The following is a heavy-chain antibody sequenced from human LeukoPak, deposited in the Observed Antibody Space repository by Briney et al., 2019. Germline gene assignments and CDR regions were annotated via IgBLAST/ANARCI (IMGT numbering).Heavy chain of an antibody. Sequence: PSETLSLTCTASGGSISSYYWSWIRQPPGKGLEWIGYIYYSGSTNYNPSLKSRVTISVDTSKNQFSLKLSSVTAADTAVFYCARHYYGSSGYPTPLYYFDYWGQGTLVTVSS. CDR3: ARHYYGSSGYPTPLYYFDY. D-gene: IGHD3-22*01. CDR2: IYYSGST. CDR1: GGSISSYY. V-gene: IGHV4-59*08. J-gene: IGHJ4*02.